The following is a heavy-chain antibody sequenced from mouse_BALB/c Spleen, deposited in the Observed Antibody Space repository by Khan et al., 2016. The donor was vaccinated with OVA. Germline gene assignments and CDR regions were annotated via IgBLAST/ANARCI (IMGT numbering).Heavy chain of an antibody. D-gene: IGHD2-10*01. CDR3: ARPPYFSYVMVY. Sequence: LVESGPELKKPGETVKISCKTSGYTFTNYGMNWVKQAPGKGLKWMGWINPYTGEPTYADDFKGRFAFSLETSASTAYLQINNLKNEDTATYFCARPPYFSYVMVYWGQGTSVTVSS. J-gene: IGHJ4*01. CDR1: GYTFTNYG. CDR2: INPYTGEP. V-gene: IGHV9-3-1*01.